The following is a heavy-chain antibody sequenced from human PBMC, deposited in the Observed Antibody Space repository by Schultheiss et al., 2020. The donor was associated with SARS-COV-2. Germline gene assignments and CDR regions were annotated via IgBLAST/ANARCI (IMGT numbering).Heavy chain of an antibody. D-gene: IGHD3-22*01. V-gene: IGHV4-4*02. CDR2: IYHSGST. J-gene: IGHJ5*02. CDR1: GGSISSSNW. Sequence: SETLSLTCAVSGGSISSSNWWSWVRQPPGKGLEWIGEIYHSGSTNYNPSLKSRVTISVDTSKNQFSLKLSSVTAADTAVYYCARDRSGYYDSSGYFNWFDPWGQGTLVTVSS. CDR3: ARDRSGYYDSSGYFNWFDP.